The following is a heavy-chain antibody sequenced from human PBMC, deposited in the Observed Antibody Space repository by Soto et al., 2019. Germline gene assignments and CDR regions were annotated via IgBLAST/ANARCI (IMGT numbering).Heavy chain of an antibody. Sequence: SVKVSCKPSGGTFSSYAISWVRQAPGQGLEWMGRIIPILGIANYAQKFQGTVTITADKSTSTAYMELSSLRSEDTAVYYCARDQASSYYYDSSGYMQTAFDIWG. V-gene: IGHV1-69*04. J-gene: IGHJ3*02. CDR3: ARDQASSYYYDSSGYMQTAFDI. D-gene: IGHD3-22*01. CDR2: IIPILGIA. CDR1: GGTFSSYA.